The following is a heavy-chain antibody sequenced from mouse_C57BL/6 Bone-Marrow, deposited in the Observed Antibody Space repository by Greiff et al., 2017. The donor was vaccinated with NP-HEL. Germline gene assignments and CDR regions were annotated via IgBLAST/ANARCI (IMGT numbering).Heavy chain of an antibody. D-gene: IGHD1-1*01. V-gene: IGHV6-3*01. CDR2: IRLKSDNYAT. CDR1: GFTFSNYW. CDR3: TEDGSSYDYAMDY. Sequence: EVKLMESGGGLVQPGGSMKLSCVASGFTFSNYWMNWVRQSPEKGLEWVAQIRLKSDNYATHYAESVKGRFTISRDDSKSSVYLQMNNLRAEDTGIYYCTEDGSSYDYAMDYWGQGTSVTVSS. J-gene: IGHJ4*01.